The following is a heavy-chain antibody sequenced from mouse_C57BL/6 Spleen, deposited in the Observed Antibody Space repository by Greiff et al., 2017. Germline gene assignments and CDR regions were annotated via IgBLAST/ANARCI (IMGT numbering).Heavy chain of an antibody. CDR3: ARTSSGPFYYAMDY. J-gene: IGHJ4*01. CDR2: IYPGDGDT. Sequence: QVQLQQSGAELVKPGASVKISCKASGYAFSSYWMNWVKQRPGKGLEWIGQIYPGDGDTNYNGKFKGKATLTADKSSSTAYMQLSSLTSEDSAVYFCARTSSGPFYYAMDYWGQGTSVTVSS. D-gene: IGHD3-2*02. V-gene: IGHV1-80*01. CDR1: GYAFSSYW.